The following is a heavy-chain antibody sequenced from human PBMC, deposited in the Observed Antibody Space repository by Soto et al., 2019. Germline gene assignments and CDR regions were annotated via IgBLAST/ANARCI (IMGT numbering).Heavy chain of an antibody. Sequence: QVQLQESGPGLVKPSETLSLTCTVSGGSISSYYWSWIRQPPGKGLEWIGYIYYSGSTNYNPSLKGRVTISVATSKNQFSLKLSSVTAADTAVYYCARDCSGGSCSDAFDIWGQGTMVTVSS. D-gene: IGHD2-15*01. CDR3: ARDCSGGSCSDAFDI. CDR2: IYYSGST. V-gene: IGHV4-59*01. J-gene: IGHJ3*02. CDR1: GGSISSYY.